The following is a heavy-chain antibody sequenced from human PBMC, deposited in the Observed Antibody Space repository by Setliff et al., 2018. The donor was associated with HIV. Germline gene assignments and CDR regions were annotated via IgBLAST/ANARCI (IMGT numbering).Heavy chain of an antibody. V-gene: IGHV3-43*01. CDR3: AKGPKRGNNYGLIDF. D-gene: IGHD5-18*01. CDR1: GFIFDDYT. CDR2: TSWNGANT. Sequence: GESLRLSCAASGFIFDDYTMHWVRQVPGKGLGWVSLTSWNGANTYYADSVKGRFTISRDNSYNSLYLQMNSLRTEDTALYYCAKGPKRGNNYGLIDFWGQGTLVTVSS. J-gene: IGHJ4*02.